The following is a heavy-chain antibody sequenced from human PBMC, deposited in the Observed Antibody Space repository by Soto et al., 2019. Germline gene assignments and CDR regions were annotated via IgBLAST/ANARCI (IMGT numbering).Heavy chain of an antibody. V-gene: IGHV1-2*02. J-gene: IGHJ4*02. CDR1: GYTFSDYY. D-gene: IGHD1-1*01. CDR2: INPNSGGT. Sequence: ASVKVSCKASGYTFSDYYIHWVRQAPGQGLEWMGWINPNSGGTKYAPKFQGGVTMTRDTSITTAYMELSRLRSGDTAVYYCAREPATAKPEGVDFWGQGTLVSVSS. CDR3: AREPATAKPEGVDF.